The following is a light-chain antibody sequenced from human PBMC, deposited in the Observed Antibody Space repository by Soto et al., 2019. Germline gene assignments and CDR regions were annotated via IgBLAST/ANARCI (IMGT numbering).Light chain of an antibody. V-gene: IGKV3-15*01. Sequence: IVMTQSPATLSVSPGERATLSCRASQSVGDNLAWFQQKPGQAPRLLIYGASTRATGIPARFSGSGSGTEFTLTISSLQSEDFAVYYCHQYNNWKTFGPGTKVDIK. CDR2: GAS. J-gene: IGKJ1*01. CDR1: QSVGDN. CDR3: HQYNNWKT.